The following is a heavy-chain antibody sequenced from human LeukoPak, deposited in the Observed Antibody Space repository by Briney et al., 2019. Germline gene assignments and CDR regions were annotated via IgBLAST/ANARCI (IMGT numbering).Heavy chain of an antibody. CDR3: AKSPSVVFGDFDY. Sequence: GGSLRLSCAASGFTFSSYGMHWVRQAPGKGLEWVAVISYDGSNKYYADSVKGRFTISRDNSKNTLFLQVHSLRAEDTAVYYCAKSPSVVFGDFDYWGQGTLVTVSS. CDR1: GFTFSSYG. CDR2: ISYDGSNK. D-gene: IGHD3-16*01. V-gene: IGHV3-30*18. J-gene: IGHJ4*02.